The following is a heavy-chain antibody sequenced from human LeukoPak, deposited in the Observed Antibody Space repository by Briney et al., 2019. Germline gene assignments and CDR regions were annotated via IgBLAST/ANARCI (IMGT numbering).Heavy chain of an antibody. J-gene: IGHJ4*02. CDR1: GFTFSDYY. V-gene: IGHV3-11*01. D-gene: IGHD6-19*01. Sequence: GGSLRLSCAASGFTFSDYYMSWIRQAPGKGLEWVSYISSCGSTIYYADSVKGRFTISRDNAKNSLYLQMNSLRAEDTAVYYCARSPQLWLGGAYFDYWGQGTLVTVSS. CDR3: ARSPQLWLGGAYFDY. CDR2: ISSCGSTI.